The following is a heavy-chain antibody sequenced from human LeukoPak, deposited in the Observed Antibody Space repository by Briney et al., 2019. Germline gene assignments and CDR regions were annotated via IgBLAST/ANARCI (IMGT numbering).Heavy chain of an antibody. J-gene: IGHJ4*02. CDR2: ISGSGGST. CDR1: GFTFSSYA. D-gene: IGHD2-15*01. Sequence: GASLRLSCAASGFTFSSYAMSWVRQAPGKGLEWVSAISGSGGSTYYADSVKGRFTISRDNSKNTLYLQMNSLRAEDTAVYYCAKQVASRVCYFDYWGQGTLVTVSS. CDR3: AKQVASRVCYFDY. V-gene: IGHV3-23*01.